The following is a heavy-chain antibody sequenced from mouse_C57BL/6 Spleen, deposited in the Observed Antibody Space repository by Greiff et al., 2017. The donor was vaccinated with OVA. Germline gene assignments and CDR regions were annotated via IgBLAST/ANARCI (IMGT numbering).Heavy chain of an antibody. D-gene: IGHD2-5*01. CDR2: IYPGSGST. V-gene: IGHV1-55*01. J-gene: IGHJ2*01. CDR3: ARGDGYSTLFDY. CDR1: GYTFTSYW. Sequence: VQLQQPGAELVKPGASVKMSCKASGYTFTSYWITWVKQRPGQGLEWIGDIYPGSGSTNYNEKFKSKATLTVDTSSSTAYMQLSSLTSEDSAVYYCARGDGYSTLFDYWGQGTTLTVSS.